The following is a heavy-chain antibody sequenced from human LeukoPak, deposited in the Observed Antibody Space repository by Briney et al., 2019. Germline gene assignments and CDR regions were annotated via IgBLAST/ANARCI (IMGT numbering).Heavy chain of an antibody. CDR3: ARAGYCSSTSCHRGFDY. CDR1: GFTFSNYA. J-gene: IGHJ4*02. D-gene: IGHD2-2*02. V-gene: IGHV3-23*01. CDR2: ISTGGDRA. Sequence: GGSLRLSCAASGFTFSNYAMDWVRQAPGKGLEWVSAISTGGDRAYYADSVKGRFTISRDNSKNTLYLQMNSLRAEDTAVYYCARAGYCSSTSCHRGFDYWGQGTLVTVSS.